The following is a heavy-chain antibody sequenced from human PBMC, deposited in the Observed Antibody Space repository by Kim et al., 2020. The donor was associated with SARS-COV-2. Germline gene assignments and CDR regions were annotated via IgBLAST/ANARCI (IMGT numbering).Heavy chain of an antibody. V-gene: IGHV4-39*01. Sequence: YSNPSLKSRVTISVDTSKNQFSLKLSSVTAADTAVYYCARRVVTRYYFDYWGQGTLVTVSS. J-gene: IGHJ4*02. CDR3: ARRVVTRYYFDY. D-gene: IGHD2-21*02.